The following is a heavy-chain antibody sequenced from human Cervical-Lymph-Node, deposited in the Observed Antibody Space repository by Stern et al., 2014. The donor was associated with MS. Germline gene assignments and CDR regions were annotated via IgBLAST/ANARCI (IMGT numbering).Heavy chain of an antibody. CDR3: ARDQGGKYYDSSGYYSDAFDI. CDR2: ISSSSNYI. J-gene: IGHJ3*02. Sequence: EVQLEESGGGLVKPGGSLRLSCAASGFTFSSYSMNWVRQAPGKGLEWVSSISSSSNYIYYADSVKGRFTISRDNAKNSLYLQMNSLRAEDTAVYYCARDQGGKYYDSSGYYSDAFDIWGQGTMVTVSS. CDR1: GFTFSSYS. D-gene: IGHD3-22*01. V-gene: IGHV3-21*01.